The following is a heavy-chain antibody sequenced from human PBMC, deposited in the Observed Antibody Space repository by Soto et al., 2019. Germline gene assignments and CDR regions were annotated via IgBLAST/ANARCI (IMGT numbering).Heavy chain of an antibody. CDR3: RGGADY. CDR1: GLTFSPYG. V-gene: IGHV3-7*01. CDR2: IWPEGSEK. J-gene: IGHJ4*02. D-gene: IGHD1-26*01. Sequence: EVQLVESGGGLVQPGGSLSLSCAASGLTFSPYGMSWVRQAPGKGLGWVANIWPEGSEKKYVDSVKGRFTISRDNAKNSLYLQMNSLRVEDTAVYYCRGGADYWGQGTLVTVSS.